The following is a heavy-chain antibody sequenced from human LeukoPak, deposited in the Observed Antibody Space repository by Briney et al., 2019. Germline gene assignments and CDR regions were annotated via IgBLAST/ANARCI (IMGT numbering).Heavy chain of an antibody. CDR1: GYTFTGYY. CDR3: ARGGRVGATDNWFDP. D-gene: IGHD1-26*01. V-gene: IGHV1-2*02. Sequence: ASVKVSCKASGYTFTGYYMHWVRQAPGQGLEWMGWINPNSGGTNYAQKFQGRVTMTRDTSISTAYMELSSLRSEDTAVYYCARGGRVGATDNWFDPWGQGTLITVSS. CDR2: INPNSGGT. J-gene: IGHJ5*02.